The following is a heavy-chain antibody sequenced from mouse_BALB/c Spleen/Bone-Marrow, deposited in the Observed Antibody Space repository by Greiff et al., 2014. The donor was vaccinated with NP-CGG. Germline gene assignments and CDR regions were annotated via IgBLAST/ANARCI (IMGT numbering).Heavy chain of an antibody. V-gene: IGHV14-3*02. CDR2: IDPANGNT. J-gene: IGHJ3*01. CDR3: ASYYYGSYGFAY. Sequence: EVNLVESGAELVKPGASVKLSCTASGFNIKDTYMHWVKQRPEQGLEWIGRIDPANGNTKYDPKFQGKATITADTSSNTAYLQLSSLTSEDTAVHYCASYYYGSYGFAYWGQGTLVTVSA. CDR1: GFNIKDTY. D-gene: IGHD1-1*01.